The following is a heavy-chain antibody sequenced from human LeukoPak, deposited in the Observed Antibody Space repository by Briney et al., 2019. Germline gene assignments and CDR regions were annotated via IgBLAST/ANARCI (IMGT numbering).Heavy chain of an antibody. Sequence: GGALRLSCAASGFTFSSYEMNGVRQAPAKGRQGVSYISSSGSTIYYADSVKGRFTISRDNAKNSLYLQMNSLRAEDTAVYYCARHIAVAGTGIFSYYYYYGMDVWGQGTTVTVSS. D-gene: IGHD6-19*01. CDR3: ARHIAVAGTGIFSYYYYYGMDV. J-gene: IGHJ6*02. CDR2: ISSSGSTI. CDR1: GFTFSSYE. V-gene: IGHV3-48*03.